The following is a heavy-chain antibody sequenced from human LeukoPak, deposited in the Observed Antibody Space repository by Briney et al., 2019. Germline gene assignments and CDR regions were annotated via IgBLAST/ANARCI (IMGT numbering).Heavy chain of an antibody. CDR3: ARARIDY. J-gene: IGHJ4*02. D-gene: IGHD1-14*01. Sequence: GGSLRLSCVVSGFTFSSYWMSWVRQAPGKGLEWVANIKDDGSEKYSVDSAKGRFTISRDNAKNLLSLQMSSLRAEDTAVYYCARARIDYWGQGTLVTVSS. V-gene: IGHV3-7*04. CDR2: IKDDGSEK. CDR1: GFTFSSYW.